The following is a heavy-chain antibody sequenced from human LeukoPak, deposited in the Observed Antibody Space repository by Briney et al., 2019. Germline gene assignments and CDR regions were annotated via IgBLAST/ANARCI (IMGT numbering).Heavy chain of an antibody. CDR2: IYTSGST. J-gene: IGHJ4*02. CDR1: GGSLSSGSFY. CDR3: ARGPYYDFWSGYPYFDY. Sequence: SETLSLTCTVSGGSLSSGSFYWSWVRQPAGKGLELIGRIYTSGSTNYNPFLKSRVTISVDTSKNQFSLRLSSVTAADTAVYYCARGPYYDFWSGYPYFDYWGQGTLVTVSS. D-gene: IGHD3-3*01. V-gene: IGHV4-61*02.